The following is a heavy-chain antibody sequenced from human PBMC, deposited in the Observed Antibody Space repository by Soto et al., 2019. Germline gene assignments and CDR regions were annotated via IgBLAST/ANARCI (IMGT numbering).Heavy chain of an antibody. J-gene: IGHJ4*02. CDR3: ARIATTTLGGPIDY. V-gene: IGHV4-30-4*01. Sequence: SETLSLTCTVSGGSISSGDYYWSWIRQPPGKGLEWIGYIYYSGSTYYNPSLKSRVTISVDTSKNQFSLKLSSVTAADTAVYYCARIATTTLGGPIDYWGRGTLVTVSS. CDR1: GGSISSGDYY. D-gene: IGHD4-4*01. CDR2: IYYSGST.